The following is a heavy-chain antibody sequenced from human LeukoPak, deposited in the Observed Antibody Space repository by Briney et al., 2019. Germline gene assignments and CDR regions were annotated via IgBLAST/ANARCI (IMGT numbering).Heavy chain of an antibody. CDR3: ARSNYYGSGSYSH. Sequence: SETLSLTCTVSGGSTSSYYWSWILQPPGKGLEWIGCIYYSGSTDYNPSLKSRVTISIDTSKHQFSLKLSSVTAADTAVYYCARSNYYGSGSYSHWGQGTLVTVSS. J-gene: IGHJ4*02. V-gene: IGHV4-59*08. CDR1: GGSTSSYY. D-gene: IGHD3-10*01. CDR2: IYYSGST.